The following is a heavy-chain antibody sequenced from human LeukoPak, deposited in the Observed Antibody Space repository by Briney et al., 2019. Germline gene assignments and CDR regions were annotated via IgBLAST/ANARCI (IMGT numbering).Heavy chain of an antibody. CDR1: GGTFSSYA. CDR2: MNPNSGNT. CDR3: ARGAEVARGTFGY. D-gene: IGHD1-7*01. J-gene: IGHJ4*02. V-gene: IGHV1-8*02. Sequence: ASVKVSCKASGGTFSSYAINWVRQATGQGLEWMGWMNPNSGNTGYAQKFQGRVTMTRNTSISTAYMELSSLRSEDTAVYYCARGAEVARGTFGYWGQGTLVTVSS.